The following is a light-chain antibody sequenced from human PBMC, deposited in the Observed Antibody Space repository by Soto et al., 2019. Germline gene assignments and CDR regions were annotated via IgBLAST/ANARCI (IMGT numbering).Light chain of an antibody. CDR1: SSNIGSNY. V-gene: IGLV1-47*01. CDR3: AAWDDSLSVVV. CDR2: RNN. Sequence: QSVLTQPPSASGTPGQRVTISCSGSSSNIGSNYVYWYQQLPGTAPKLLIYRNNQRPSGVPDRFSGSKSGTSASLAISGLRSEDEADYYCAAWDDSLSVVVFGGGTKDTVL. J-gene: IGLJ2*01.